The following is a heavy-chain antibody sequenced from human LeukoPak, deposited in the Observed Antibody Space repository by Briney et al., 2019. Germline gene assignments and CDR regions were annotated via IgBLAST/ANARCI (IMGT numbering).Heavy chain of an antibody. D-gene: IGHD2-8*01. CDR2: ISGNGGST. V-gene: IGHV3-64*01. CDR3: AKGGTGYCTTITCTGAVHFEY. CDR1: GFPFNKYA. J-gene: IGHJ4*02. Sequence: GGSLRLSCAVSGFPFNKYAMHWVRQAPGKGLEYVSGISGNGGSTYYANSVKGRFTISRDNSNNTLYLQMDSLRAEDTAVYYCAKGGTGYCTTITCTGAVHFEYWGQGTLVTVSS.